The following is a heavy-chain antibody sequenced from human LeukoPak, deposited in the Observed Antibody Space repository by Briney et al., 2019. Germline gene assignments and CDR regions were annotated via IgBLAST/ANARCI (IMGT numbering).Heavy chain of an antibody. Sequence: PGGSLRLSCAASGFTFSSYAMSWVRQAPGKGLEWVSAISGSGGNTYYADSVKGRVTISRDNFENTLHLQMNSLRAEDTAEYYCVKDLELSSYGDQIYAMDVWGQGTMVTVSS. CDR3: VKDLELSSYGDQIYAMDV. CDR2: ISGSGGNT. V-gene: IGHV3-23*01. CDR1: GFTFSSYA. J-gene: IGHJ6*02. D-gene: IGHD4-17*01.